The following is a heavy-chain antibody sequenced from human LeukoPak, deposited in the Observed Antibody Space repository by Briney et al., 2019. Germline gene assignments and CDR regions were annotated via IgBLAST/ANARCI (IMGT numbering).Heavy chain of an antibody. J-gene: IGHJ4*02. Sequence: GGSLRLSCAASGFTFSSYSMNWVRQAPGKGLEWVSSISSSSSCIYYADSVKGRFTISRDNAKNSLYLQMNSLRAEDTAVYYCARDGPHSSSYDYWGQGTLVTVSS. V-gene: IGHV3-21*01. CDR3: ARDGPHSSSYDY. CDR1: GFTFSSYS. CDR2: ISSSSSCI. D-gene: IGHD6-6*01.